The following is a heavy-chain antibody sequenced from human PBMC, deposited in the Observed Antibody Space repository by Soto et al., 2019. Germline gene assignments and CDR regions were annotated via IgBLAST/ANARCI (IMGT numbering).Heavy chain of an antibody. Sequence: EVQLVESGGGLVQPGGSLRLSCVVSGFTVSSNYMTWVRQTPGKGLEWVSVIYTGGSTYYADSVKGRFTISRDNSKNTLYLQMNSLRAEDTAVYYCARESSGNYYFDYWGQGTLVTVSS. CDR1: GFTVSSNY. D-gene: IGHD1-26*01. J-gene: IGHJ4*02. CDR3: ARESSGNYYFDY. V-gene: IGHV3-53*01. CDR2: IYTGGST.